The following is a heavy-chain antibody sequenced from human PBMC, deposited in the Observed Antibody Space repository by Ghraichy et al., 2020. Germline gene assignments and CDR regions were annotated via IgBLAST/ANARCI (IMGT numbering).Heavy chain of an antibody. D-gene: IGHD2-15*01. CDR1: GGSITSFY. J-gene: IGHJ2*01. CDR2: IFYSGST. V-gene: IGHV4-59*08. Sequence: SQTLSLTCTVSGGSITSFYWGWIRQPPGKGLEWIGYIFYSGSTNYNPSLKSRVTISVDTSKNRFSLKLNSVTAADTAVYYCARGRITPIGYFDLWGRGTLVTVSS. CDR3: ARGRITPIGYFDL.